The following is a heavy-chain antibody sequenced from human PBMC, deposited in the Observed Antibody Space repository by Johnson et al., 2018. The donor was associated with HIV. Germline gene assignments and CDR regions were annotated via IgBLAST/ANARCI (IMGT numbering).Heavy chain of an antibody. CDR2: ISSGGSSI. CDR1: GFVFSDSH. V-gene: IGHV3-11*01. J-gene: IGHJ3*02. Sequence: QVQLVESGGDLVKPGGSLRVSCLASGFVFSDSHMSWIRQAPGKGLEWISYISSGGSSIYYADSVRGRFTISRDNSKNTLYLPMNSLRAEDTAVYYCARDGDSSGPLHDAFDIWGQGTMVTVSS. CDR3: ARDGDSSGPLHDAFDI. D-gene: IGHD3-22*01.